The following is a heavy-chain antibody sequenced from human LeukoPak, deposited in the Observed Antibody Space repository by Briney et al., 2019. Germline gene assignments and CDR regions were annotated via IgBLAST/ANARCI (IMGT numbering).Heavy chain of an antibody. D-gene: IGHD5-18*01. J-gene: IGHJ5*02. V-gene: IGHV4-59*08. CDR2: IYYSGST. CDR3: ARLSSYGNVNWFDP. CDR1: GGSISSYY. Sequence: KPSETLSLTCTVSGGSISSYYWSWIRQPPGKGLEWIGYIYYSGSTNYNPSLKSRVTISADTSKNQFSLKLSSVTAADTAVYYCARLSSYGNVNWFDPWGQGTLVTVSS.